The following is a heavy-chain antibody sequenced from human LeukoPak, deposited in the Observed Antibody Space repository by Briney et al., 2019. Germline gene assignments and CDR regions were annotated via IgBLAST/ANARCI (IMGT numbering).Heavy chain of an antibody. CDR2: IYYSGST. V-gene: IGHV4-59*01. Sequence: SQTLSLTCAVSGGSISSYYWSWIRQPPGKGLEWIGYIYYSGSTNYNPSLKSRVTISVDTSKNQFSLKLSSVTAADTAVYYCARVSGGYGEWWFDPWGQGTLVTVSS. CDR3: ARVSGGYGEWWFDP. J-gene: IGHJ5*02. D-gene: IGHD5-12*01. CDR1: GGSISSYY.